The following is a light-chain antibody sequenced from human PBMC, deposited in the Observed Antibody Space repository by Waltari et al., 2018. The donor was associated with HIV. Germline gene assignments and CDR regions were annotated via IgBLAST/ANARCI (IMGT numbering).Light chain of an antibody. J-gene: IGKJ2*01. Sequence: DIVMTQSPDSLAVSLGERATINCKSRQSVLYSSTNATYLAWYQQKAGQPPKLLIYWASTRESGVPGRFSGSGSGTEFTLTINNLQPEDSATYYCQQYKTYSYTFGQGTKLEIK. V-gene: IGKV4-1*01. CDR2: WAS. CDR3: QQYKTYSYT. CDR1: QSVLYSSTNATY.